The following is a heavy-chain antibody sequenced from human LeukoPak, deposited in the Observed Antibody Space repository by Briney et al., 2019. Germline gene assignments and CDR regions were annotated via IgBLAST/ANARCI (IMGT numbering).Heavy chain of an antibody. J-gene: IGHJ6*02. V-gene: IGHV4-30-4*01. CDR1: GGSISSYY. Sequence: SETLSLTCTVSGGSISSYYWSWIRQPPGKGLEWIGYIYYSGSTYYNPSLKSRVTISVDTSKNQFSLKLSSVTAADTAVYYCARDILDYYGSGSWFQGYYYYGMDVWGQGTTVTVSS. CDR2: IYYSGST. D-gene: IGHD3-10*01. CDR3: ARDILDYYGSGSWFQGYYYYGMDV.